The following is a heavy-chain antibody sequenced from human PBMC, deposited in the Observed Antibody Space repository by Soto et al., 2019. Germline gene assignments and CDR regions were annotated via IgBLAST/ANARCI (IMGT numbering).Heavy chain of an antibody. V-gene: IGHV1-69*06. CDR1: GGTFSSYA. D-gene: IGHD1-7*01. CDR3: ARDPAITGTTVLWWGGIRYYFDY. CDR2: IIPIFGTA. Sequence: QVQLVQSGAEVKKPGSSVKVSCKASGGTFSSYAISWVRQAPGQGLEWMGGIIPIFGTANYAQKFQGRVTMTRDTSISTAYMELSRLRSDDTAVYYCARDPAITGTTVLWWGGIRYYFDYWGQGTLVTVSS. J-gene: IGHJ4*02.